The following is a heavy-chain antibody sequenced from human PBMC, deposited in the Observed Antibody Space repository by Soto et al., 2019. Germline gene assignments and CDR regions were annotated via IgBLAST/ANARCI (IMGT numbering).Heavy chain of an antibody. V-gene: IGHV4-59*01. J-gene: IGHJ4*02. CDR3: ARSPAITMVRGVIKTQTSYFDY. D-gene: IGHD3-10*01. CDR2: IYYSGST. CDR1: CGSISSYY. Sequence: SETLSLTCTVSCGSISSYYWSWIRQPPGKGLEWIGYIYYSGSTNYNPSLKSRVTISVDTSKNQFSLKLSSVTAADTAVYYCARSPAITMVRGVIKTQTSYFDYWGQGTLVTVSS.